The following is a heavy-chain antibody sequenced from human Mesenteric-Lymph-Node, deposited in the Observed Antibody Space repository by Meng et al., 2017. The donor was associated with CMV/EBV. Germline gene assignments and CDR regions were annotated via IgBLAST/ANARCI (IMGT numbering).Heavy chain of an antibody. CDR3: ARDTGSGWYKDY. CDR2: ISGYNGDT. J-gene: IGHJ4*02. D-gene: IGHD6-19*01. V-gene: IGHV1-18*01. CDR1: GYTFTGYG. Sequence: ASVKVSCKASGYTFTGYGVSWVRQAPGQGLEWMGWISGYNGDTQYAQKFQGRVSLTTETSTSTAYMEVRSLRSDDTAVYYCARDTGSGWYKDYWGQGTLVTVSS.